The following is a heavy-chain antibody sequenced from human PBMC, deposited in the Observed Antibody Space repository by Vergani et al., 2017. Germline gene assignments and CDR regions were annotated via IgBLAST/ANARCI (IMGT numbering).Heavy chain of an antibody. CDR2: IYYSGST. Sequence: QVQLQESGPGLVKPSQTLSLTCTVSGGSISSYYWSWIRQPPGKGLEWIGYIYYSGSTNYNPSLKSRVTISVDPSKNQFSLKLRAVTAADTAVYYWARVGGYYDILTGYYYYYGMDVWGQGTTVTVSS. J-gene: IGHJ6*02. V-gene: IGHV4-59*01. D-gene: IGHD3-9*01. CDR1: GGSISSYY. CDR3: ARVGGYYDILTGYYYYYGMDV.